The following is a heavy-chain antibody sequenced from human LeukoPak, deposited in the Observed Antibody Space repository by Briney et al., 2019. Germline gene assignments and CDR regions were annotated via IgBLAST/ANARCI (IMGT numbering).Heavy chain of an antibody. D-gene: IGHD3-22*01. J-gene: IGHJ6*02. V-gene: IGHV5-51*01. CDR3: ARLLYYYDCTPEAMDV. CDR2: IYPGDSDT. Sequence: GESLKISCKGSGYSFTSYWIGWVRQMPGKGLEWMGIIYPGDSDTRYSPSFQGQVTISADKSISTAYLQWSSLKASDTAMYYCARLLYYYDCTPEAMDVWGQGTTVTVSS. CDR1: GYSFTSYW.